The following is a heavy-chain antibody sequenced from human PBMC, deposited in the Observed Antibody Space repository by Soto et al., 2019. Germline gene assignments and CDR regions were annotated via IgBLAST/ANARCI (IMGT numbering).Heavy chain of an antibody. J-gene: IGHJ3*02. CDR1: GYTFTSYG. V-gene: IGHV1-18*01. D-gene: IGHD3-22*01. Sequence: ASVKVSCKASGYTFTSYGISWVRQAPGQGLEWMGWISAYNGNTNYAQKLQGRVTMTTDTSTSTAYMELRSLRSDDTAVYYCAREGVVITTPDAFDIWGQGTMVTVSS. CDR2: ISAYNGNT. CDR3: AREGVVITTPDAFDI.